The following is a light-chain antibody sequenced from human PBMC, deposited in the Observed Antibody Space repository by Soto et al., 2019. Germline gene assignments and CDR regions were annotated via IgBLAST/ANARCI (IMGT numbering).Light chain of an antibody. CDR2: GAS. J-gene: IGKJ1*01. V-gene: IGKV3-15*01. Sequence: EIVMTQSPATLSVSPGERATLSCRASQSVSSNLAWYQQKPGQAPRLLISGASTRATGVPARFSGSGSGTEFTLTISSLQSEDFAVYYCQQYNTWPPGTFGPGTKVEIK. CDR3: QQYNTWPPGT. CDR1: QSVSSN.